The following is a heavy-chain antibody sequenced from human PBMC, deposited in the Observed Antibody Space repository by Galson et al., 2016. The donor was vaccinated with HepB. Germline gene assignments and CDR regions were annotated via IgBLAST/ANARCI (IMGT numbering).Heavy chain of an antibody. D-gene: IGHD1-26*01. V-gene: IGHV3-7*01. Sequence: SLRLSCAAYGFTFSLYWMTWVRQAPGKGLEWVANINQDGSEKYYVDSVKGRFTISRDNAKNSLYLQMNSLRADDTAVYSCARNWDLPFDHWGQGNLVTVSS. J-gene: IGHJ4*02. CDR2: INQDGSEK. CDR1: GFTFSLYW. CDR3: ARNWDLPFDH.